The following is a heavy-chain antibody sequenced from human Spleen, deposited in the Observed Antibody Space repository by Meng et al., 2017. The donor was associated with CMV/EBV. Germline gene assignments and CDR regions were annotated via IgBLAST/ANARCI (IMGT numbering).Heavy chain of an antibody. J-gene: IGHJ6*02. Sequence: GESLKISCAGSGFTFRSHWMHWVRQPPGKGIVWVSRIKSDGSGTNYADSVKGRFTISTDNAKHTLHLQMHSLRAEDTAVYYCVASPDYGMDVWGQGTTVTVSS. CDR3: VASPDYGMDV. CDR2: IKSDGSGT. CDR1: GFTFRSHW. D-gene: IGHD2-2*01. V-gene: IGHV3-74*01.